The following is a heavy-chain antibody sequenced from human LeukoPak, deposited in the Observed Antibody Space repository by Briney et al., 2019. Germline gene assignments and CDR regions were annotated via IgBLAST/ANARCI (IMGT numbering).Heavy chain of an antibody. CDR2: IWYDGSNK. J-gene: IGHJ4*02. D-gene: IGHD3-22*01. CDR1: GFTFSSYG. Sequence: GGSLRLSCAASGFTFSSYGMHWVRQAPGKGLEWVAVIWYDGSNKYYADSVKGRFTISRDNSKNTLYLQMNSLRAEDTAVYYCARGRLHWYYYDSSGYYFDYWGQGTLVTVSS. CDR3: ARGRLHWYYYDSSGYYFDY. V-gene: IGHV3-33*01.